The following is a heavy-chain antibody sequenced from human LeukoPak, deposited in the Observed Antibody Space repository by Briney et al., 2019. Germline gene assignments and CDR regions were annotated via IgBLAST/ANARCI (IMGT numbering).Heavy chain of an antibody. D-gene: IGHD3-22*01. V-gene: IGHV4-30-4*01. Sequence: SETLSLTCTVSGGSISSGDYYWSWIRQPPGKGLEWIGYIYYSGSTYYNPYLKSRVTISVDTSKNQFSLKLSSVTAADTAVYYCASGDYYDSSGYYPNAFDIWGQGTMVTVSS. CDR2: IYYSGST. CDR1: GGSISSGDYY. J-gene: IGHJ3*02. CDR3: ASGDYYDSSGYYPNAFDI.